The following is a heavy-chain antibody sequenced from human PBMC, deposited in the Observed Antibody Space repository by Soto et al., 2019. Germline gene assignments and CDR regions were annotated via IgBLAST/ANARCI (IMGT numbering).Heavy chain of an antibody. J-gene: IGHJ4*02. CDR2: IYYSGST. CDR3: ARVTTVWVAFDY. V-gene: IGHV4-59*01. D-gene: IGHD4-17*01. CDR1: GGSISSYY. Sequence: SETLSLTCTVSGGSISSYYWSWIRQPPGKGLEWIGYIYYSGSTNYNPSLKSRVTISVDTSKNQFSLKLSSVTASDTAVYYCARVTTVWVAFDYWGQGTLVNVSS.